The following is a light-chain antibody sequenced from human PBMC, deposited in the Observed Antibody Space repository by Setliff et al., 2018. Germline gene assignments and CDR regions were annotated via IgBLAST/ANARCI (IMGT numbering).Light chain of an antibody. CDR2: DVS. V-gene: IGLV2-11*01. CDR3: CSYAGAYTVL. CDR1: RRDVGGYDH. J-gene: IGLJ2*01. Sequence: QSVLTQPRSVSGSPGQSVTISCTGTRRDVGGYDHVSWFQQYPGRAPKLIIHDVSMRPSGVPDRFSASKSGNTASLTISGLQAEDEADYHCCSYAGAYTVLFGGGTKVTVL.